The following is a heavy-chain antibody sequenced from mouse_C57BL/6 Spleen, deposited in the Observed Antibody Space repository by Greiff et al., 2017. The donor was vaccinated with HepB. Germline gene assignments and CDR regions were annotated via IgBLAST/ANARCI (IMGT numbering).Heavy chain of an antibody. CDR2: IYPRSGNT. V-gene: IGHV1-81*01. Sequence: VQLQQSGAELARPGASVKLSCKASGYTFTSYGISWVKQRTGQGLEWIGEIYPRSGNTYYNEKFKGKATLTADKSSSTAYMELRSLTSEDSAVYFCAREGEYDYDGGYWYFDVWGTGTTVTVSS. J-gene: IGHJ1*03. CDR1: GYTFTSYG. CDR3: AREGEYDYDGGYWYFDV. D-gene: IGHD2-4*01.